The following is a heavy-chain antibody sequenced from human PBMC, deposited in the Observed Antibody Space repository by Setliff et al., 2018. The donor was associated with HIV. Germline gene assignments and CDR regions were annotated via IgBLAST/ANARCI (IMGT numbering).Heavy chain of an antibody. CDR3: ASAPGHFDWLSPPR. CDR1: GGSISSGGCY. Sequence: PSETLSLTCTVSGGSISSGGCYWNWIRQRPGKGLEWIGYIYYSGSTYYNSSLKSRVTISVDTSKNQFSLKLSSVTAADTAVYYCASAPGHFDWLSPPRWGQGTLVTVSS. V-gene: IGHV4-31*03. D-gene: IGHD3-9*01. CDR2: IYYSGST. J-gene: IGHJ4*02.